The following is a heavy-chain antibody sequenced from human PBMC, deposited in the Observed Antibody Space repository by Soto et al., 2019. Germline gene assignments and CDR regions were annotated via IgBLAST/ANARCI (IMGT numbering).Heavy chain of an antibody. CDR2: ISWNSGSI. V-gene: IGHV3-9*01. Sequence: GGSLRLSCAASGFTFDDYAMHWVRQAPGKGLEWVSGISWNSGSIGYADSVKGRFTISRDNAKNSLYLQLNSLRPEDTALYYCARDREYTFWPGYYDHWSQGTLVTVSS. CDR3: ARDREYTFWPGYYDH. CDR1: GFTFDDYA. D-gene: IGHD3-9*01. J-gene: IGHJ4*02.